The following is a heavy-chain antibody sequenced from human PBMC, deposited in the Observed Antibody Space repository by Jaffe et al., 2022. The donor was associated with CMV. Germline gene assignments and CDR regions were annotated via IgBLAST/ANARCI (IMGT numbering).Heavy chain of an antibody. J-gene: IGHJ6*03. CDR2: IYYSGST. D-gene: IGHD2-2*03. V-gene: IGHV4-59*08. Sequence: QVQLQESGPGLVKPSETLSLTCTVSGGSISSYYWSWIRQPPGKGLEWIGYIYYSGSTNYNPSLKSRVTISVDTSKNQFSLKLSSVTAADTAVYYCARHFVDIVVVPASHYMDVWGKGTTVTVSS. CDR3: ARHFVDIVVVPASHYMDV. CDR1: GGSISSYY.